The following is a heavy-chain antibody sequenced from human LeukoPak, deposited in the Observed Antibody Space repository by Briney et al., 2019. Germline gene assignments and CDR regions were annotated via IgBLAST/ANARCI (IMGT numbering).Heavy chain of an antibody. CDR2: IKQDGSEK. V-gene: IGHV3-7*01. CDR3: ARDRNWDYNWFDP. Sequence: GGSLRLSCAASGFTFSSYWMSWVRQAPGKGLEWVANIKQDGSEKYYVDSVKGRFTISRDNAKNSLYLQMNSLRAEDTAVYYCARDRNWDYNWFDPWGQGTLVTVSS. J-gene: IGHJ5*02. CDR1: GFTFSSYW. D-gene: IGHD1-7*01.